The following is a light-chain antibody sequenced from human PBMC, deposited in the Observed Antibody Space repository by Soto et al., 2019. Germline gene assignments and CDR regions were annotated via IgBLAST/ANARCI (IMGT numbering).Light chain of an antibody. V-gene: IGKV3-11*01. CDR1: QSAGSY. CDR3: QQRSDSLT. CDR2: DTS. J-gene: IGKJ4*01. Sequence: EIVLTQSPATLSLSPGEGATLSCRASQSAGSYLAWYQQKPGQAPRLLIYDTSNRATGIPARFSGSGSGTDFTLTISSLEPEDFAVYYCQQRSDSLTFGAGTKVEIK.